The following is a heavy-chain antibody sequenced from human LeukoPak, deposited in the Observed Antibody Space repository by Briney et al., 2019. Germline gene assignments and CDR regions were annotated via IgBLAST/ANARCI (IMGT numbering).Heavy chain of an antibody. J-gene: IGHJ4*02. Sequence: PGGSLRLSCAVSGSTVSSNYMTWVRQAPGKGLEWVSVIYSDGSTYYADSVKGRFTISRDNSKNTLYLQMNSLRAEDTAVYYCARDGVGYRYGIFDYWGQGTLVTVSS. CDR1: GSTVSSNY. V-gene: IGHV3-53*01. CDR2: IYSDGST. CDR3: ARDGVGYRYGIFDY. D-gene: IGHD5-18*01.